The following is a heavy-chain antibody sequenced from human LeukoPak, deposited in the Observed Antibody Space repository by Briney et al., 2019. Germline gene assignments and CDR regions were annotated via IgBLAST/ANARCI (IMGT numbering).Heavy chain of an antibody. CDR1: ENRLTQLP. J-gene: IGHJ4*01. CDR2: FRPENDVP. V-gene: IGHV1-24*01. D-gene: IGHD3/OR15-3a*01. Sequence: ASVTESCKLSENRLTQLPMHWVRQAPGEGLEWVGGFRPENDVPIYAQKFQGRVAMTTDTSTDTAYMELMRLKSDDTAVYFCATLLDSFWSGYSVHPEDYWGQGTMVTVSS. CDR3: ATLLDSFWSGYSVHPEDY.